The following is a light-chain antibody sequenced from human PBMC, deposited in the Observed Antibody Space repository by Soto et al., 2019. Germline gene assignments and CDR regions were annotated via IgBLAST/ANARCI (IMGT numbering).Light chain of an antibody. CDR3: SSYTTTTTLGV. CDR1: SSDVGGYNY. J-gene: IGLJ3*02. V-gene: IGLV2-14*01. CDR2: EVS. Sequence: QSALTQPASVSGSPGQSITISGTGTSSDVGGYNYVSWYQQHPGKAPKLIIFEVSNRPSGVSNLFSGSKSGNTASLTISGLQAEDEADYHCSSYTTTTTLGVFGGGTQLTVL.